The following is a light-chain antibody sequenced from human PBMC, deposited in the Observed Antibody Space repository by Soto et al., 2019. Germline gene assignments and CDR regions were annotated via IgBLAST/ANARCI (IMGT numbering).Light chain of an antibody. CDR3: AAWDYSMNGYV. CDR2: SND. CDR1: SSNIGSNT. Sequence: SALTHPASACGTPGQRVTISCSVSSSNIGSNTVQWYQQLPGTAPKLLIYSNDQRPSGVPDRVSGSRSGTSASLAISGLQSEDEADYSCAAWDYSMNGYVFGLGTKVTVL. J-gene: IGLJ1*01. V-gene: IGLV1-44*01.